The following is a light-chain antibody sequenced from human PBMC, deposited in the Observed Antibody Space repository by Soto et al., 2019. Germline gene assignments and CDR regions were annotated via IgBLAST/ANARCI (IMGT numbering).Light chain of an antibody. J-gene: IGKJ1*01. CDR2: GES. V-gene: IGKV3-15*01. CDR3: QQYYDWTRT. CDR1: QSVSSN. Sequence: EILMTQSPATLSVSPGERATLSCGASQSVSSNLAWYQQKPGQAPRLLIYGESARATGIPARLSGSGYGTEFTITISSMKYEDFEVYLCQQYYDWTRTFGQGTKVDIK.